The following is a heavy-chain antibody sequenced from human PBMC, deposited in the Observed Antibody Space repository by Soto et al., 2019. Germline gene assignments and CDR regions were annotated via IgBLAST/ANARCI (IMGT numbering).Heavy chain of an antibody. CDR2: INRGGST. J-gene: IGHJ3*02. V-gene: IGHV4-34*01. D-gene: IGHD7-27*01. CDR3: AGTGPTYAFDI. CDR1: GDSFSGYY. Sequence: QVQLQQWGAELLKPSETLSLTCAVYGDSFSGYYWSWIRQPPGKGLEWSGEINRGGSTTYNPSLTSRVTISVQTSKKQLPLKMTSVTAADTAVYCCAGTGPTYAFDIWGQGTMVAVSS.